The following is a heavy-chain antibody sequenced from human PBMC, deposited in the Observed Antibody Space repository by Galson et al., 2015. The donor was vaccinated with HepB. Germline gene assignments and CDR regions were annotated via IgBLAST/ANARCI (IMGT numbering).Heavy chain of an antibody. J-gene: IGHJ4*02. D-gene: IGHD3-9*01. CDR3: AREKRTETGNYIDF. CDR2: ISSSDTV. V-gene: IGHV3-48*02. Sequence: SLRLSCAASGFTFNNYAMNWVRQAPGKGLERLSYISSSDTVYYGDSVKGRFTISRDDAKNSLYLQMYSLRDGDTAVYFCAREKRTETGNYIDFWGQGTLVTVSS. CDR1: GFTFNNYA.